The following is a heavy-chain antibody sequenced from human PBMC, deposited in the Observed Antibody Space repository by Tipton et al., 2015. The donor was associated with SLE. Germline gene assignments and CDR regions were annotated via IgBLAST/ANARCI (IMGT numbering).Heavy chain of an antibody. CDR3: AFRSSNEAFDI. J-gene: IGHJ3*02. Sequence: QLVQSGAEVKKPGTSVKVSCKSSGFTFPTSAMQWVRQARGQRLEWIGWIVIGSGNTKYAENFQERVTISRDMSTTTAYMELRSLGSEDTAVYYCAFRSSNEAFDIWGQGTMVTVSS. CDR2: IVIGSGNT. V-gene: IGHV1-58*02. CDR1: GFTFPTSA. D-gene: IGHD6-6*01.